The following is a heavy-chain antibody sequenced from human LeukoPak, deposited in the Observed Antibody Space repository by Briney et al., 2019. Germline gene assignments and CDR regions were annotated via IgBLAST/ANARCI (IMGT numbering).Heavy chain of an antibody. V-gene: IGHV1-8*03. CDR3: AREGLYYDFDV. D-gene: IGHD3-22*01. CDR1: GYTFTSYE. CDR2: MNPNSGDT. Sequence: ASVKVSCKASGYTFTSYEINWVRQAPGQGLEWMGWMNPNSGDTGYAQKFQGRVTITRDTSIGTAYMELRSLRTDDTAVYYCAREGLYYDFDVWGPGTVVTVSS. J-gene: IGHJ3*01.